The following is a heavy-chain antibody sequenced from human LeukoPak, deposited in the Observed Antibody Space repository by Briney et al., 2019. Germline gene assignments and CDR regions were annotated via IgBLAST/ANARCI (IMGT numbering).Heavy chain of an antibody. CDR1: GGSISSGGYS. Sequence: SETLSLTCAVSGGSISSGGYSWSWIRQPPGKGVEWIGYIYHSGSTYYNPSLKSRVTISVDRSKNQFSLKLSSVTAADTAVYYCAAIGLAYCGGDCYPYAFDIWGQGTMVTVSS. J-gene: IGHJ3*02. CDR3: AAIGLAYCGGDCYPYAFDI. V-gene: IGHV4-30-2*01. D-gene: IGHD2-21*02. CDR2: IYHSGST.